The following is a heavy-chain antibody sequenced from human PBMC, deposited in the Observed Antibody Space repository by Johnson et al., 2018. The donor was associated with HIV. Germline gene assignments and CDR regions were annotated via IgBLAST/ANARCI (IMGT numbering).Heavy chain of an antibody. CDR1: GFTFSSYA. D-gene: IGHD3-9*01. CDR2: ISYDGSNK. V-gene: IGHV3-30*04. Sequence: QVQLVESGGGVVQPGRSLRLSCAASGFTFSSYAMHWVRQAPGKGLEWVAVISYDGSNKYYADSVKGRFTISRDNSKNILYLQMDSLRAEDTAVYYCARMGLTGAFDIWDQGTMVTVSS. CDR3: ARMGLTGAFDI. J-gene: IGHJ3*02.